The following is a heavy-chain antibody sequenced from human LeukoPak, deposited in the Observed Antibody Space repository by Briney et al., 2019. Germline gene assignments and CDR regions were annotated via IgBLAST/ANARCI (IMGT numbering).Heavy chain of an antibody. Sequence: SETLSLTCAVYGGSFSGYYWSWIRQPPGKGLEWIGEINHSGSTNNNPSLKSRVTISVDTSKNQFSLKLSSVTAADTAVYYCARGKVATRRSYYFDYWGQGTLVTVSS. CDR1: GGSFSGYY. V-gene: IGHV4-34*01. CDR2: INHSGST. J-gene: IGHJ4*02. D-gene: IGHD5-12*01. CDR3: ARGKVATRRSYYFDY.